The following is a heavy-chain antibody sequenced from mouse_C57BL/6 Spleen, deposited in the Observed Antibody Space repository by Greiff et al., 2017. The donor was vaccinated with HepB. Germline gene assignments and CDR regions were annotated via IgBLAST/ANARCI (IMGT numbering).Heavy chain of an antibody. CDR2: IDPSDSYT. CDR3: ASLVFAY. V-gene: IGHV1-50*01. D-gene: IGHD2-2*01. J-gene: IGHJ3*01. Sequence: VQLQQPGAELVKPGASVKLSCKASGYTFTSYWMQWVKQRPGQGLEWIGEIDPSDSYTNYNQKFKGKATLTVDTSSSTAYMQLSSLTSEDSAVYYCASLVFAYWGQGTLVTVSA. CDR1: GYTFTSYW.